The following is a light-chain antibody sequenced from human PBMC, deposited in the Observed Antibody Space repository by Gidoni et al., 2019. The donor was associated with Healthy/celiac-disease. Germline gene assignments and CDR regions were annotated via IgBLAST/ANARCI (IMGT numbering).Light chain of an antibody. V-gene: IGKV1-5*03. CDR3: QQYNSYPWT. CDR1: QSISSW. J-gene: IGKJ1*01. CDR2: KAS. Sequence: DIQMTQSPSTLSASVGDRVTITCRASQSISSWLAWYQQKPGKAPKLLIYKASSLESGVPSRLSGSGSGTEFTLTISSVQPDDFATYYCQQYNSYPWTFGQGTKVEIK.